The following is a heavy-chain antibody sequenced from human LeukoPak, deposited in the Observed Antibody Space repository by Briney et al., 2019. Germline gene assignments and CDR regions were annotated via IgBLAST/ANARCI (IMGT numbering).Heavy chain of an antibody. J-gene: IGHJ4*02. D-gene: IGHD6-19*01. CDR3: ARGVAVAGYGY. V-gene: IGHV4-34*01. Sequence: PSETLSLTCAVYGGSFSGYYWSWIRQPPGKGLEWIGEINHSGSTNYNPSLKSRVTISVDTSKNQFSLKLSSVTAADTAVYYCARGVAVAGYGYWGQGTLVTVSS. CDR2: INHSGST. CDR1: GGSFSGYY.